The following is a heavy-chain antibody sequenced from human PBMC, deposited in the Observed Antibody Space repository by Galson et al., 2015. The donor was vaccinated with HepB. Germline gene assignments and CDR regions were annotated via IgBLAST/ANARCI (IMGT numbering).Heavy chain of an antibody. V-gene: IGHV1-8*02. J-gene: IGHJ5*02. Sequence: SVKVSCKASGGTFSSYAVSWVRQAPGQGLEWMGWMNPNSGNTGYAQKFQGRVTMTRNTSISTAYMELSSLRSEYTAVYYCASGNYGSGSYYNDNWFDPWGQGTLVTVSS. CDR1: GGTFSSYA. CDR3: ASGNYGSGSYYNDNWFDP. D-gene: IGHD3-10*01. CDR2: MNPNSGNT.